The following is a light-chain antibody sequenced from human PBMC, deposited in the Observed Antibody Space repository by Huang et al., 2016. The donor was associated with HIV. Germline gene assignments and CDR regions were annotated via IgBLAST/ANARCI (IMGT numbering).Light chain of an antibody. Sequence: EIVMTQSPATLSVSPGERATLSCRASQSVSSNLAWYQQNPGQAPRLLIYGASTRATGIPARFSGSGAGTEFNITISSLQSEDVAVYYCKQYNNWPKVFTFGPGTKVDIK. J-gene: IGKJ3*01. CDR1: QSVSSN. CDR2: GAS. V-gene: IGKV3-15*01. CDR3: KQYNNWPKVFT.